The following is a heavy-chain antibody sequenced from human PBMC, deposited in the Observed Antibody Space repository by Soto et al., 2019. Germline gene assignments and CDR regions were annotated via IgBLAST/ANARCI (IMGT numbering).Heavy chain of an antibody. J-gene: IGHJ4*02. CDR3: ARARGGYELPHPRGPFFDY. CDR1: GGSISSGGYY. D-gene: IGHD5-12*01. Sequence: PSETLSLTCTVSGGSISSGGYYWSWIRQHPGKGLEWIGYIYYSGSTYYNPSLKSRVTISVDTSKNQFSLKLSSVTAADTAVYYCARARGGYELPHPRGPFFDYWGQGTLVTVSS. CDR2: IYYSGST. V-gene: IGHV4-31*03.